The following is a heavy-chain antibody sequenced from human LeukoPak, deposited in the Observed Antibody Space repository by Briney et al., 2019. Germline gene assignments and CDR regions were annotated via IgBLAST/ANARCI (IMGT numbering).Heavy chain of an antibody. Sequence: GRSLRLPCAASGFTFSSYAIHWVRQAPGKGLEWVAVISYDGSNKYYADSVKGRFTISRDNSKNTLYLQMNSLRAEDTAVYYCAKAPYYDFWSGYYAFDIWGRGTMVTVSS. J-gene: IGHJ3*02. D-gene: IGHD3-3*01. CDR1: GFTFSSYA. CDR2: ISYDGSNK. V-gene: IGHV3-30-3*01. CDR3: AKAPYYDFWSGYYAFDI.